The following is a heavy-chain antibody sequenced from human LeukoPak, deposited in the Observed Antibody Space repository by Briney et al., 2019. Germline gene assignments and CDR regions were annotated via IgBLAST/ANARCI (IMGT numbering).Heavy chain of an antibody. V-gene: IGHV1-2*06. CDR1: GYTFTAYY. Sequence: ASVKVSCKASGYTFTAYYMHWVRQAPGQGLEWMGRINPNSGGTNYAQKFQGRVTMTRDTSISTAYMELSRLRSDDTAVYYCARGRVVAATVYFDYWGQGTLVTVSS. CDR3: ARGRVVAATVYFDY. CDR2: INPNSGGT. D-gene: IGHD2-15*01. J-gene: IGHJ4*02.